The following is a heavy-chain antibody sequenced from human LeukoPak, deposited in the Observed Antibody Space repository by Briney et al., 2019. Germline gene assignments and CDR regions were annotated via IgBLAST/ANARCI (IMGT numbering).Heavy chain of an antibody. J-gene: IGHJ3*02. CDR2: INSNSGGT. CDR1: GGTFSSYA. V-gene: IGHV1-2*02. CDR3: ARNIWFGESADAFDI. D-gene: IGHD3-10*01. Sequence: ASVKVSCKASGGTFSSYAISWVRQAPGQGLEWMGWINSNSGGTNYAQKFQGRVTMTRDKSIRTAYMELSRLTSDDTAVYYCARNIWFGESADAFDIWGQGTMVTVSS.